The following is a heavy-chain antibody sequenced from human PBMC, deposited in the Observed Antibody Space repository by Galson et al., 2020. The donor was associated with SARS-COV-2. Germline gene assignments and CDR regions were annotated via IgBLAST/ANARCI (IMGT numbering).Heavy chain of an antibody. Sequence: GESLKISCAASGFTFSSYGMHWVRQAPGKGLEWVAVISYDGSNKYYADSVKGRFTISRDNSKNTLYLQMNSLRAEDTAVYYCAKDPQPGYSYGYDWYFDLWGRGTLVTVSS. CDR3: AKDPQPGYSYGYDWYFDL. CDR1: GFTFSSYG. CDR2: ISYDGSNK. V-gene: IGHV3-30*18. D-gene: IGHD5-18*01. J-gene: IGHJ2*01.